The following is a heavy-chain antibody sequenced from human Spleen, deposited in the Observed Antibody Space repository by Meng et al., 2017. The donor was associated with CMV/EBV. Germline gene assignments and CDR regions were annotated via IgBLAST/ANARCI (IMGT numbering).Heavy chain of an antibody. D-gene: IGHD2-8*02. J-gene: IGHJ3*02. V-gene: IGHV3-13*01. CDR2: IATAGDT. CDR1: GFTFSSYD. CDR3: VTYYADIVLGPFDI. Sequence: GGSLRLSCAASGFTFSSYDMHWVRQATGKGLEWVSAIATAGDTYYPGSVKGRFTISRDNAKNTLYLQMKSLRAEDTALYYCVTYYADIVLGPFDIWGQGTVVTVSS.